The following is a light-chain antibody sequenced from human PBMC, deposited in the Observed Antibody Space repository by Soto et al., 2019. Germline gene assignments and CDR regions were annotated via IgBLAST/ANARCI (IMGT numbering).Light chain of an antibody. Sequence: DIQMTQSPSSLSAAVGDRVTIACRASQDISNYLAWYQQKPGRAPKLLIFAASTLQSGVPSRFSGSGSGTKFTLTISSLQPKDVATYYCKKYDSAPAWTFGQGTKVDIK. CDR3: KKYDSAPAWT. CDR2: AAS. V-gene: IGKV1-27*01. J-gene: IGKJ1*01. CDR1: QDISNY.